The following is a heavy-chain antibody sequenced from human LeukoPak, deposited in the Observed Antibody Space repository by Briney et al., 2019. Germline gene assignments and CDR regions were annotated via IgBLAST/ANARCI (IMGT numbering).Heavy chain of an antibody. D-gene: IGHD6-19*01. CDR3: ARADGLRAAVALDWFDP. CDR2: ISAYNGNT. Sequence: GASVKVSCKASGYTFTSYGISWVRQAPGQGLEWMGWISAYNGNTNYAQKLQGRVTMTTDTSTSTAYMELRSLRSDDTAVYYCARADGLRAAVALDWFDPWGQGTLVTVSS. J-gene: IGHJ5*02. V-gene: IGHV1-18*01. CDR1: GYTFTSYG.